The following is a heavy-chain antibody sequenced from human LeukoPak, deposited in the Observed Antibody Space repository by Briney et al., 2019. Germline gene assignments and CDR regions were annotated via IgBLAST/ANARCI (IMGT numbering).Heavy chain of an antibody. CDR2: IYYSGST. CDR3: ARDHIMYRGSGDIFDP. J-gene: IGHJ5*02. CDR1: GGSISSGTYY. V-gene: IGHV4-39*07. D-gene: IGHD3-10*01. Sequence: SETLSLTCTVSGGSISSGTYYWGWIRQPPGKGLEWIGSIYYSGSTYYNPSLKSRVTISVDTSKNQFSLKLSSVTAADTAVYYCARDHIMYRGSGDIFDPWGQGTLVTVSS.